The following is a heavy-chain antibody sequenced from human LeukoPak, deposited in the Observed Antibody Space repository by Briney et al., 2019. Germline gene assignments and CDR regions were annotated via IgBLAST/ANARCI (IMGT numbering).Heavy chain of an antibody. D-gene: IGHD2-21*01. CDR1: GFIFSTYY. J-gene: IGHJ4*02. CDR3: ARWPGAYDY. Sequence: GGSLRLSCAASGFIFSTYYMHWVRQAPGKGLEYVSAISSNGGSTYYANSVKGRFTISRDNSKDTLYLQMGSLGPEDMAVYYCARWPGAYDYWGQGVLVTVSS. CDR2: ISSNGGST. V-gene: IGHV3-64*01.